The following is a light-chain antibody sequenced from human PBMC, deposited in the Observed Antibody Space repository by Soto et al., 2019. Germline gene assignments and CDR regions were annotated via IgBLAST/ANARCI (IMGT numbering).Light chain of an antibody. CDR3: QQYYSTPLT. V-gene: IGKV4-1*01. CDR1: QSVLYSSNNKNY. J-gene: IGKJ3*01. CDR2: WAS. Sequence: DIVMTQSPDSLAVSLGERATINCKSSQSVLYSSNNKNYLAWYQQKPGQPPTLLIYWASTRESGVPDRFSGSGSGTAFTLTISSLQAEDVAVYYCQQYYSTPLTFGPGTKVDIK.